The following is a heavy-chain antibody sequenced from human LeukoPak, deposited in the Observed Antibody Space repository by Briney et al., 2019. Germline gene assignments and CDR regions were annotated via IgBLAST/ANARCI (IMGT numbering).Heavy chain of an antibody. J-gene: IGHJ6*04. V-gene: IGHV3-21*01. CDR3: AKDRYYGSGSYRGAMDV. Sequence: GGSLRLSCAASGFTFSSYSMNWVRQAPGKGLEWVSSISSSSSYIYYAASVKGRFTISRDSAKNSLYLQMNSLRDEDTAVYYCAKDRYYGSGSYRGAMDVWGKGTTVTVSS. CDR2: ISSSSSYI. CDR1: GFTFSSYS. D-gene: IGHD3-10*01.